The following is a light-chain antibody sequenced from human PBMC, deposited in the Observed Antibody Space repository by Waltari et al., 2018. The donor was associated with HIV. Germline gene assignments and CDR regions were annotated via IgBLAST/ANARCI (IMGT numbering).Light chain of an antibody. CDR3: SSYTSSSTLYV. Sequence: QSALTQPASVSGSPGQSITISCTGTSSDVGGYNYVSWYQQHPGKAPKLMISQVNNGPSGVSNRFSGSKSGNTASLTISGLQAEDEADYYCSSYTSSSTLYVFGTGTKVTVL. CDR2: QVN. CDR1: SSDVGGYNY. V-gene: IGLV2-14*01. J-gene: IGLJ1*01.